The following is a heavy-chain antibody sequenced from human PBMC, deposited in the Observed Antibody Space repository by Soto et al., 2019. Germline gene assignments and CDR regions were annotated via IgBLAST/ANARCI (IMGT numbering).Heavy chain of an antibody. J-gene: IGHJ4*02. CDR1: GGSLSSYY. V-gene: IGHV4-59*08. D-gene: IGHD3-3*01. CDR3: ARGRVTIFGVVRMPFDY. Sequence: SETLSLTCTVSGGSLSSYYWTWIRQPPGKGLEWIGYVYYSGSTNYNPSLKSRVTISVDTSKNQFSLKLSSVTAADTAVYYCARGRVTIFGVVRMPFDYWGQGTLVTVSS. CDR2: VYYSGST.